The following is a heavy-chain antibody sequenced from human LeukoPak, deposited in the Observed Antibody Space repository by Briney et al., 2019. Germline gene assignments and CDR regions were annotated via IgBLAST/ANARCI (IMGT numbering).Heavy chain of an antibody. Sequence: PGGTLRLSCAASGFTFSSYGMSWVRQAPGKGLEWVSAISGSGGSTYYADSVKGRFTISRDNSKNTLYLQMNSLRAEDTAVYYCAKDNSGYYYDSSGYSTYFDYWGQGTLVTVSS. D-gene: IGHD3-22*01. J-gene: IGHJ4*02. CDR3: AKDNSGYYYDSSGYSTYFDY. CDR1: GFTFSSYG. CDR2: ISGSGGST. V-gene: IGHV3-23*01.